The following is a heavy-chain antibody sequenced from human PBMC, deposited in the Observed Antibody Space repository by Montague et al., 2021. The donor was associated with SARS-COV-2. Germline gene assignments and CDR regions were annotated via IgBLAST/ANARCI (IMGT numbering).Heavy chain of an antibody. D-gene: IGHD3-10*01. CDR3: ARVRYYGSGTSLGMDV. J-gene: IGHJ6*02. V-gene: IGHV4-34*01. CDR1: GGSFSGYC. Sequence: SETLSLTCAVSGGSFSGYCWSWIRQPPGKGLERIGEINHSGSTNYNPSLKSRVTISVDTSKNQFSLKLSSVTAADTAVYYCARVRYYGSGTSLGMDVWGQGTTVTVSS. CDR2: INHSGST.